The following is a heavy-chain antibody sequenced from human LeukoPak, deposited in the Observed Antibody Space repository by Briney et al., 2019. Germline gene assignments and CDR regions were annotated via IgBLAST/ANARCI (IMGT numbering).Heavy chain of an antibody. CDR2: IKQDGSEK. V-gene: IGHV3-7*01. D-gene: IGHD6-13*01. Sequence: GGSLRLSCAASGFTFSSYWMSWVRQAPGKGLEWVANIKQDGSEKCYVDSVKGRFTISRDNAKNSLYLQMNSLRAEDTAVYYCAKDRAAAARPYWYFDLWGRGTLVTVSS. CDR3: AKDRAAAARPYWYFDL. J-gene: IGHJ2*01. CDR1: GFTFSSYW.